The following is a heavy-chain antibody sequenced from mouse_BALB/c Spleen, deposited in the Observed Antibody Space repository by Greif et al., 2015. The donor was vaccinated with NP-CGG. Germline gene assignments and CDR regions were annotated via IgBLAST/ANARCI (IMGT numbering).Heavy chain of an antibody. CDR3: ARGDYEGIAY. J-gene: IGHJ3*01. CDR2: IDPSDSET. CDR1: GYTFTSYW. Sequence: QVQLQQSGAELVKPGAPVKLSCKASGYTFTSYWMNWVKQRPGRGLEWIGRIDPSDSETHYNQKFKDKATLTVDKSSSTAYIQLSSLTSEDSAVYYCARGDYEGIAYWGQGTLVTVSA. V-gene: IGHV1-69*02. D-gene: IGHD2-4*01.